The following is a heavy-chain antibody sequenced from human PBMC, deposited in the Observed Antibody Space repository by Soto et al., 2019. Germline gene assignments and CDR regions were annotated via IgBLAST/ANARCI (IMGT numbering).Heavy chain of an antibody. J-gene: IGHJ6*02. CDR2: ISSNGGST. D-gene: IGHD2-15*01. CDR3: ARAFYCSGGSCLRYGMDV. CDR1: GFTFSSYA. Sequence: GGSLRLSCAASGFTFSSYAMHCVRQAPGKGLEYVSAISSNGGSTYYANSVKGRFTISRDNSKNTLYLQMGSLRAEDMAVYYCARAFYCSGGSCLRYGMDVWGQGTTVTVSS. V-gene: IGHV3-64*01.